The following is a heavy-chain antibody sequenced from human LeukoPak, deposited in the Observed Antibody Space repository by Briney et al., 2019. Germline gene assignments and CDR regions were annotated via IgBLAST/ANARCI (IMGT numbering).Heavy chain of an antibody. CDR2: ISNSGSTI. J-gene: IGHJ4*02. V-gene: IGHV3-48*04. CDR1: GFTFSSYS. Sequence: PGGSLRLSCAASGFTFSSYSMNWVRQIPGQGLEWVSYISNSGSTIYYPASVKGRFTISRDNAKNSLYLQMDSLRAEDTAVYYCARDLGGTAVTTGYFDFWGQGTLVTVSS. D-gene: IGHD4-17*01. CDR3: ARDLGGTAVTTGYFDF.